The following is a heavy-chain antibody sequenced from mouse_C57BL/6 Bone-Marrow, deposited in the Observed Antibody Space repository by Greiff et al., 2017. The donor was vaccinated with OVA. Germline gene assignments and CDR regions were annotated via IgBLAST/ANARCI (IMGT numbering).Heavy chain of an antibody. J-gene: IGHJ3*01. V-gene: IGHV1-53*01. CDR2: INPSNGGT. D-gene: IGHD4-1*01. CDR3: ARWEVRRKRDWFAY. CDR1: GYTFTSYW. Sequence: QVQLQQPGTELVKPGASVKLSCKASGYTFTSYWMHWVKQRPGQGLEWIGNINPSNGGTNYTEKFKSKATLTVDKSSSTAYMQLSIRTSEDSAVYYCARWEVRRKRDWFAYWGQGTLVTVSA.